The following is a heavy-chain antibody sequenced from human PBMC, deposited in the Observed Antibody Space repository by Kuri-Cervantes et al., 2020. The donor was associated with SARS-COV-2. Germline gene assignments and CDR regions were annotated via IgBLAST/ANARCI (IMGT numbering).Heavy chain of an antibody. CDR1: GYTFTGYY. CDR2: IIPIFGTA. CDR3: ATVSPIVVVPAAMVASFRYFDY. D-gene: IGHD2-2*01. J-gene: IGHJ4*02. Sequence: SVKVSCKASGYTFTGYYMHWVRQAPGQGLEWMGGIIPIFGTANYAQKFQGRVTMTEDTSTDTAYMELSSLRSEDTAVYYCATVSPIVVVPAAMVASFRYFDYWGQGTLVTVSS. V-gene: IGHV1-69*06.